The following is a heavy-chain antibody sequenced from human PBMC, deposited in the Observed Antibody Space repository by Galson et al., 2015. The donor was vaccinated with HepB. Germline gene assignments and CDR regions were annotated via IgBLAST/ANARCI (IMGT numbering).Heavy chain of an antibody. CDR3: ARISAAAPPGDF. D-gene: IGHD6-6*01. V-gene: IGHV3-11*01. Sequence: SLRLSCAASGITFSDYYMSWTRQAPGEGLEWVSYISNSGSIIYYADSVKGRFTISRDNAKNSLYLQMSSLRAEDTAVYYCARISAAAPPGDFWGQGTLVTVSS. CDR2: ISNSGSII. J-gene: IGHJ4*02. CDR1: GITFSDYY.